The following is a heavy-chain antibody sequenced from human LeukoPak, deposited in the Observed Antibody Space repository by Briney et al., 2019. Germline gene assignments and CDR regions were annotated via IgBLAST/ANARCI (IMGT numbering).Heavy chain of an antibody. CDR2: LIPTIGSP. J-gene: IGHJ4*02. Sequence: GASVKVSCKASGGTFSSHAFFWVRQAPGQGLEWMGGLIPTIGSPYYAQKFHGRLTITADESTTTVSMELNSLKSDDTAVYYCAKGVGAMRSLAAFDFDFWGQGTLVAVSS. CDR3: AKGVGAMRSLAAFDFDF. D-gene: IGHD1-26*01. CDR1: GGTFSSHA. V-gene: IGHV1-69*13.